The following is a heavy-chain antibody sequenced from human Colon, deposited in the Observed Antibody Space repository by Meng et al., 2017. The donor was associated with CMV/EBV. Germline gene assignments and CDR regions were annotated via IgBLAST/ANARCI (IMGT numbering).Heavy chain of an antibody. Sequence: GGSLRPASTVSGFNFDRYAMNWVRQAPGQGLEWVSTISGRDVNSYYAGSVTGRFTVSRDNSTNTLYLQMNSLRDDDTAIYYCAKSPCISEYYYDSSGYFDYWGHGTLVTVSS. J-gene: IGHJ4*03. CDR3: AKSPCISEYYYDSSGYFDY. V-gene: IGHV3-23*01. CDR2: ISGRDVNS. D-gene: IGHD3-22*01. CDR1: GFNFDRYA.